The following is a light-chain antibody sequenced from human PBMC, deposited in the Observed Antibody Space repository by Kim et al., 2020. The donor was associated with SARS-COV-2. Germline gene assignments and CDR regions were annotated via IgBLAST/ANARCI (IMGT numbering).Light chain of an antibody. Sequence: SPGERATLPCRASQSISNNYLAWYQQKPGQAPRLLIYGASNRATGIPDRFSGSGSGTDFTLTISGLDPEDFTVYYCQHYDGSLWTFGQGTKVEIK. J-gene: IGKJ1*01. CDR3: QHYDGSLWT. CDR1: QSISNNY. CDR2: GAS. V-gene: IGKV3-20*01.